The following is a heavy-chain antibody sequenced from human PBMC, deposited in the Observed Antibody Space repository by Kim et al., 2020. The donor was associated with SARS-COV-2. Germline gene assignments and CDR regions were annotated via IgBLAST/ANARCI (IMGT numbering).Heavy chain of an antibody. D-gene: IGHD3-16*01. CDR3: ARVGGSGNYYFDC. Sequence: GSLRLSCAASGFTFSTYWMHWVRQAPGEGLVWVSRIKSDGSSPSYADSVKGRFTISRDNAKNTLYLQMNSLRAEDTAVYYCARVGGSGNYYFDCWGQGTLVTVSS. CDR2: IKSDGSSP. V-gene: IGHV3-74*01. J-gene: IGHJ4*02. CDR1: GFTFSTYW.